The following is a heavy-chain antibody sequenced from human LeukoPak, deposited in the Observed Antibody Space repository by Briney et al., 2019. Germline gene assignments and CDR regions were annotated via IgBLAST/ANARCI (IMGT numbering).Heavy chain of an antibody. CDR3: ASDRGYSYGYNWFDP. CDR2: IYYSGST. Sequence: SETLSLTCAVSGGSISSGGYSWSWIRQPPGKGLEWIGYIYYSGSTYYNPSLKSRVTISVDTSKNQFSLKLSSVTAADTAVYYCASDRGYSYGYNWFDPWGQGTLVTVSS. V-gene: IGHV4-30-4*07. J-gene: IGHJ5*02. D-gene: IGHD5-18*01. CDR1: GGSISSGGYS.